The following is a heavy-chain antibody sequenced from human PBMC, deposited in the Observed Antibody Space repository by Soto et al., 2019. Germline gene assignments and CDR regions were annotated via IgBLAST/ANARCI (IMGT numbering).Heavy chain of an antibody. Sequence: QVQLQQWGAGLLKPSETLSLTCAVYGGSFSGYYWSWIRQPPGKGLEWIGEINHSGSTNYNPSLKRRVTISVDTSKNQFSLTLSSVTAADTAVYYCARGHSEDRDIVVVVAANWFDPWGQGTLVTVSS. CDR1: GGSFSGYY. CDR2: INHSGST. J-gene: IGHJ5*02. D-gene: IGHD2-15*01. CDR3: ARGHSEDRDIVVVVAANWFDP. V-gene: IGHV4-34*01.